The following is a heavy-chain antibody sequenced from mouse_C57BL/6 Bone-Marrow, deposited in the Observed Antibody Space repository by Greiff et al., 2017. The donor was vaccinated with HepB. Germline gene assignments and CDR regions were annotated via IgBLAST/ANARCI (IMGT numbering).Heavy chain of an antibody. J-gene: IGHJ3*01. D-gene: IGHD2-5*01. CDR2: IDPSDSYT. Sequence: QVQLQQPGAELVRPGTSVKLSCKASGYTFTSYWMHWVKQRPGQGLEWIGVIDPSDSYTNYNEKFKSKATLTVDKSSSTAYMQLSSLTSEDSAVYYCARPGRAYYSNYEAYWGQGTLVTVSA. CDR3: ARPGRAYYSNYEAY. V-gene: IGHV1-59*01. CDR1: GYTFTSYW.